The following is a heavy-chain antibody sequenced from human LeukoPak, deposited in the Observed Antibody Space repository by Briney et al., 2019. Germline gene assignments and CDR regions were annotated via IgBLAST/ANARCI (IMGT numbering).Heavy chain of an antibody. Sequence: ASVKVSCKASGYTFTGYYMHGLRQAPGQGLEWMGWIIPNSGGTNYAQKFQGRVTMTRDTSISTAYMELSRLRSDDTAVYYCARALYYGDFTYYYYGMDVWGQGTTVTVSS. CDR1: GYTFTGYY. J-gene: IGHJ6*02. CDR2: IIPNSGGT. V-gene: IGHV1-2*02. CDR3: ARALYYGDFTYYYYGMDV. D-gene: IGHD4-17*01.